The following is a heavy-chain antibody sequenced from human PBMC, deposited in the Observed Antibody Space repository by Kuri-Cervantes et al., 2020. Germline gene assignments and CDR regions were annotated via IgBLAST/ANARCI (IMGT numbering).Heavy chain of an antibody. CDR3: AKAELSGSGTWYYFDY. D-gene: IGHD3-10*01. CDR1: GITFDDYA. V-gene: IGHV3-9*01. CDR2: ISWNSGTI. Sequence: SLNISCAASGITFDDYAMHLIRQAPGKGLEWVSGISWNSGTIGYADSVKGRFTISRDNAKNSLFLQMNSLRTEDTALYYCAKAELSGSGTWYYFDYWGQGTLVTVSS. J-gene: IGHJ4*02.